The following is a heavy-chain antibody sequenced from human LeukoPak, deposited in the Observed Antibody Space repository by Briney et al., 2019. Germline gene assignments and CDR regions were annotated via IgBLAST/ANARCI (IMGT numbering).Heavy chain of an antibody. J-gene: IGHJ4*02. Sequence: PGGSLRLSCSASGFTGSNNYMSWVRQAAGQGLEWGSVIYSGGSTYYADSVKGRFTISRDNSKNTLYLQMNSLRAEDTAVYYCARGVAAAGFDYWGQGTLVTVSS. V-gene: IGHV3-53*01. D-gene: IGHD6-13*01. CDR3: ARGVAAAGFDY. CDR2: IYSGGST. CDR1: GFTGSNNY.